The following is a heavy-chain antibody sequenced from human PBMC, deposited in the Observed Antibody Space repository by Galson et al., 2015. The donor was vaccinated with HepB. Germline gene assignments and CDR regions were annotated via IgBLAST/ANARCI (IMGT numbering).Heavy chain of an antibody. J-gene: IGHJ6*02. CDR2: ISYEGSNK. Sequence: SLRLSCAASTFIFSTYSMNWVRQAPGKGLEWVALISYEGSNKDYADSVKGRFTISRDNSKNTLYLQMNSLRDEDTAVYYCATVGFSGGSWDSDYYGMDVWGQGTTVTVSS. CDR1: TFIFSTYS. D-gene: IGHD2-15*01. CDR3: ATVGFSGGSWDSDYYGMDV. V-gene: IGHV3-30*03.